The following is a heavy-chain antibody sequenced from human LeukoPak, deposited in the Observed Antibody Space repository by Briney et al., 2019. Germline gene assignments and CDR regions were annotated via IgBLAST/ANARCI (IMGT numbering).Heavy chain of an antibody. V-gene: IGHV1-69*04. D-gene: IGHD1-26*01. CDR1: GGTFSSYT. J-gene: IGHJ5*02. CDR3: AREWDTYWFDP. CDR2: IIPILGIA. Sequence: SVKVSCRASGGTFSSYTISWVRQAPGQGLEWMGRIIPILGIANYAQKFQGRVTITADKSTSTAYTELSGLRSEDTAVYYCAREWDTYWFDPWGQGTLVTVSS.